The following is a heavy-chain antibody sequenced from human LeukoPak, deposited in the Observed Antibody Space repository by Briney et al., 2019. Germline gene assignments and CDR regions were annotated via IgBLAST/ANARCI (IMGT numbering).Heavy chain of an antibody. V-gene: IGHV3-23*01. CDR3: ARDRLGAMLFFDS. CDR2: ITGTGHIT. D-gene: IGHD3-16*01. Sequence: GGTLRLSCAASGFTFSNHGMSWVRQAPGKGLEWVSAITGTGHITYYADSVKGRFTISRDNSKNTLYLQMNSLRAEDTALYYCARDRLGAMLFFDSWGQGTLVTVSS. CDR1: GFTFSNHG. J-gene: IGHJ4*02.